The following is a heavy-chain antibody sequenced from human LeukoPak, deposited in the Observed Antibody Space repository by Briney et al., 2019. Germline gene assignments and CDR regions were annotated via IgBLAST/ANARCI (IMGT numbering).Heavy chain of an antibody. Sequence: GGSLRLSCAASGFTFSGSAMHWVRQASGKGLEWVGRIRSKANSYATAYAASVKGRFTISRDDSKNTAYLQMNSLKTEDTAVYYCTRETGRVIVINFDYWGQGTLVTVSS. D-gene: IGHD3-16*02. CDR3: TRETGRVIVINFDY. V-gene: IGHV3-73*01. CDR1: GFTFSGSA. CDR2: IRSKANSYAT. J-gene: IGHJ4*02.